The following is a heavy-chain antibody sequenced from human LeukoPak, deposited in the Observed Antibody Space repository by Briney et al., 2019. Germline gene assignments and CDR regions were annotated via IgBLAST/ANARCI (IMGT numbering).Heavy chain of an antibody. V-gene: IGHV4-4*07. J-gene: IGHJ4*02. CDR3: ARERGDSSGYYFDY. CDR2: IYTSGST. Sequence: SETLSLTXTVSGGSISSYYWSWIRQPAGKGLEWIGRIYTSGSTNYNPSLKSRVTMSVDTSKNQFSLKLSSVTAADTAVYYCARERGDSSGYYFDYWGQGTLVTVSS. D-gene: IGHD3-22*01. CDR1: GGSISSYY.